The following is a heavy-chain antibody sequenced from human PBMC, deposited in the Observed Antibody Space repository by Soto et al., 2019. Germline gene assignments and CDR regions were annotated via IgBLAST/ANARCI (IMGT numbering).Heavy chain of an antibody. V-gene: IGHV3-15*07. CDR3: TTSSSGWPQSYFDY. CDR1: SFTFNYAW. D-gene: IGHD6-19*01. Sequence: GSLRLSCEASSFTFNYAWINWVLQTPLNGLEWVGRIKTKTDGGTTDFAAPVKGRFTISRDDSKNTLYMQMNSLKTEDTAVYYCTTSSSGWPQSYFDYWGQGTLVTVSS. CDR2: IKTKTDGGTT. J-gene: IGHJ4*02.